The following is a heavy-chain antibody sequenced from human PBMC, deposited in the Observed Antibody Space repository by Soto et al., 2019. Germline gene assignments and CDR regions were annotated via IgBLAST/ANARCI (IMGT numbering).Heavy chain of an antibody. Sequence: GGSLRLSCAASGFTFSSYAMSWVRQAPGKGLEWVSAISGSGGSTYYADSVKGRLTISRDNSKNTPYLQMNSLRAEETAVYYCAKAPYDYIWGSYRHYYYYYYMDVWGKGTTVTVSS. CDR3: AKAPYDYIWGSYRHYYYYYYMDV. D-gene: IGHD3-16*01. J-gene: IGHJ6*03. V-gene: IGHV3-23*01. CDR1: GFTFSSYA. CDR2: ISGSGGST.